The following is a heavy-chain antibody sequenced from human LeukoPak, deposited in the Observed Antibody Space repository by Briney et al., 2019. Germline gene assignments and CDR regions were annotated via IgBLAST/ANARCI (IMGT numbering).Heavy chain of an antibody. Sequence: AASVTVSCTASGYTFTSYGISWVRQAPGQGLEWMGWISAYNGNTNYAQKLQGRVTVTTDTSTSTAYMELRSLRSDDTAVYYCARDANPSRYYDFWSGVGIHYFDYWGQGTLVTVSS. J-gene: IGHJ4*02. D-gene: IGHD3-3*01. V-gene: IGHV1-18*01. CDR2: ISAYNGNT. CDR1: GYTFTSYG. CDR3: ARDANPSRYYDFWSGVGIHYFDY.